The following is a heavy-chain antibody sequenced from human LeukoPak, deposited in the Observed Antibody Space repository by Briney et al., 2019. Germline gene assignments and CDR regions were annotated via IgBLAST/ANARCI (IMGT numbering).Heavy chain of an antibody. D-gene: IGHD2-21*02. Sequence: GESLKISCKGSGYSFTSYWIGWVRQMPGKGLEWMGLIYPGDSDTGYSPSFQGQVNMSADKSISTAYLQWISLKPPDTAMYYCARTYCGGDCYYSYFDYWGQGTLVTVSS. CDR3: ARTYCGGDCYYSYFDY. CDR1: GYSFTSYW. J-gene: IGHJ4*02. CDR2: IYPGDSDT. V-gene: IGHV5-51*01.